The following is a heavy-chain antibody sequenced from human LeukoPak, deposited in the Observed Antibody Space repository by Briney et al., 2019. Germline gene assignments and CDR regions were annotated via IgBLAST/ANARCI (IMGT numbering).Heavy chain of an antibody. CDR1: RFTFSNYW. Sequence: GGSLRLSCAVSRFTFSNYWMSWVRQAPGKGLEWVANINQDGSEKYYVDSVKGRFTISRDNAKNSLYLQMNSLRAEDTAVYYCARDAATGITGTNWFDPWGQGTLVTVSS. V-gene: IGHV3-7*01. J-gene: IGHJ5*02. CDR3: ARDAATGITGTNWFDP. D-gene: IGHD1-7*01. CDR2: INQDGSEK.